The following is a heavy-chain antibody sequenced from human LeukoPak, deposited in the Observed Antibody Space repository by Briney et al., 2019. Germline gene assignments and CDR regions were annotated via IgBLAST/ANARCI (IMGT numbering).Heavy chain of an antibody. CDR1: GGSIRSSSFY. CDR3: ARHSYSGSYRAEYFQH. D-gene: IGHD1-26*01. V-gene: IGHV4-39*01. Sequence: PSETLSLTCSVSGGSIRSSSFYWGWIRQPPGKGLEWIGNIYYSGATYYSPSLRSRVTMSVDTSKSQFSLRLRSVSAADTAVYFCARHSYSGSYRAEYFQHWGQGTLVTVSS. J-gene: IGHJ1*01. CDR2: IYYSGAT.